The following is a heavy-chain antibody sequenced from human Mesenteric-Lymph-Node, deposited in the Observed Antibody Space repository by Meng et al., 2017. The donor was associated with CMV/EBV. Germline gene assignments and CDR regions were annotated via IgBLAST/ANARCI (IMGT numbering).Heavy chain of an antibody. CDR1: GFTFSSYA. CDR2: ISYDGSNK. Sequence: GESLKISCVASGFTFSSYAMHWVRQAPGKGLEWVAVISYDGSNKYYADSVQGRFTISRDNSKNTLYVEMNSLRGEDTAVYYCARVTYCSSTSCFDYYGMDVWGQGTTVTVSS. CDR3: ARVTYCSSTSCFDYYGMDV. D-gene: IGHD2-2*01. J-gene: IGHJ6*02. V-gene: IGHV3-30*04.